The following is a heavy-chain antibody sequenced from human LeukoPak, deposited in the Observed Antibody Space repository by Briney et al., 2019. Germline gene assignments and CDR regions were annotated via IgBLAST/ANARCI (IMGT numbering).Heavy chain of an antibody. J-gene: IGHJ4*02. CDR3: ARDGIATNDY. CDR2: IGAGDKYT. CDR1: GFTLRNYA. V-gene: IGHV3-23*01. D-gene: IGHD5-24*01. Sequence: GGSLRLSCAASGFTLRNYAMSWVRQAPGKGLEWVSSIGAGDKYTYYGDSVKGRFTISRDNSKNTLYLQMGSLRAEDTAVYYCARDGIATNDYWGQGILVTVSS.